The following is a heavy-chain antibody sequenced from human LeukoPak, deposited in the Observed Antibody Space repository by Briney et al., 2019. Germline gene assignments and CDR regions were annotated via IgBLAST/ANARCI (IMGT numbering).Heavy chain of an antibody. V-gene: IGHV3-7*01. CDR2: IKQDGSEK. D-gene: IGHD6-13*01. CDR1: GFTFSSYW. J-gene: IGHJ5*02. CDR3: ARDIEQQLPLVDLTLNWFDP. Sequence: GSLRLSCAASGFTFSSYWMSWVRQAPGKGLEWVANIKQDGSEKYYVDSVKGRFTISRDNAKNSLYLQMNSLRAEDTAVYYCARDIEQQLPLVDLTLNWFDPWGQGTLVTVSS.